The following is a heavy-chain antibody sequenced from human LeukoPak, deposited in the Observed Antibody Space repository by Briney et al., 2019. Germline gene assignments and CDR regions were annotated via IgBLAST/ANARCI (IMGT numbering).Heavy chain of an antibody. V-gene: IGHV4-59*01. Sequence: SETLSLTCTVSGGSITSYYWTWIRQPPGEGLEWIGYIYYTGSANYNPSLKSRVTLSVDTSNNEVSLKLRSVTAADTAVYYCARVGVEVELATFDYWGRGTLVTVSS. CDR1: GGSITSYY. CDR2: IYYTGSA. D-gene: IGHD5-24*01. J-gene: IGHJ4*02. CDR3: ARVGVEVELATFDY.